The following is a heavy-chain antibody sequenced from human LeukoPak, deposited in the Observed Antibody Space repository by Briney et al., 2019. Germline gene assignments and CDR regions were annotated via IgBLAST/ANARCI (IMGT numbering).Heavy chain of an antibody. J-gene: IGHJ4*02. CDR2: IRYDGSNK. CDR1: GFTFSSYG. CDR3: AKDGIPGAPQYFDY. Sequence: GGSPRLSCAASGFTFSSYGMHWVRQAPGKGLEWVAFIRYDGSNKYYADSVKGRFTISRDNSKNTLYLQMNSLRAEDAAVYYCAKDGIPGAPQYFDYWGQGTLVTVSS. V-gene: IGHV3-30*02. D-gene: IGHD1-26*01.